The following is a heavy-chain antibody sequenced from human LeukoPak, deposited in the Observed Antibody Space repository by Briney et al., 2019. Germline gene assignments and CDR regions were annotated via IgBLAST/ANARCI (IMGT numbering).Heavy chain of an antibody. CDR2: IYTSGST. V-gene: IGHV4-4*07. Sequence: PSETLSPTCTVSGGSISSYYWSWIRQPAGKGLEWIGRIYTSGSTNYNPSLKSRVTMSVDTSKNQFSLKLSSVTAADTAVYYCAAGRTTVSDNWFDPWGQGTLVTVSS. J-gene: IGHJ5*02. CDR3: AAGRTTVSDNWFDP. D-gene: IGHD4-11*01. CDR1: GGSISSYY.